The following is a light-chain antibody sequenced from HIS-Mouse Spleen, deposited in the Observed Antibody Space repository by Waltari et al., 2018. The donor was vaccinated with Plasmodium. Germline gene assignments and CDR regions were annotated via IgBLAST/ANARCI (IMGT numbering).Light chain of an antibody. CDR2: DVR. Sequence: QSALTHPASVSGSPGQSLSISCPGTSSGVGGYTDVSWYQQHPANAPNLMIYDVRYRPPGVSNRFSGSKSGNTASLTISGLQAEDEADYYCSAYTRSSTLVVFGGGTKLTVL. CDR3: SAYTRSSTLVV. J-gene: IGLJ2*01. V-gene: IGLV2-14*03. CDR1: SSGVGGYTD.